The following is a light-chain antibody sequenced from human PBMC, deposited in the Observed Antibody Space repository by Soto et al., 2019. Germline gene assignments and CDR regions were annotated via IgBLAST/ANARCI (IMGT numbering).Light chain of an antibody. J-gene: IGKJ1*01. CDR1: QGVSSSY. Sequence: EIVLTQSPGTLSLSPGERATLSCRASQGVSSSYLAWYQQKPGQAPRLLIYGASSRATGIPDRFSGGGSGTDFTLTISRLEPEDFAVYYCQQYGTSPRTFGQGTKVEIK. CDR2: GAS. V-gene: IGKV3-20*01. CDR3: QQYGTSPRT.